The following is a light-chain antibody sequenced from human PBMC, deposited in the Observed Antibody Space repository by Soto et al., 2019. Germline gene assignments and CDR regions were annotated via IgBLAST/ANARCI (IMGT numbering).Light chain of an antibody. CDR2: DAS. CDR1: QSISGSS. CDR3: QQSGNSPWT. Sequence: EIVLTQSPGILSLSPGERATLSCRASQSISGSSLAWHQQKPGQAPRLLIYDASNRATGIPDRFSGSGSGTDFTLTISRLDPEDFAVYYCQQSGNSPWTFGQGTKVEIK. V-gene: IGKV3-20*01. J-gene: IGKJ1*01.